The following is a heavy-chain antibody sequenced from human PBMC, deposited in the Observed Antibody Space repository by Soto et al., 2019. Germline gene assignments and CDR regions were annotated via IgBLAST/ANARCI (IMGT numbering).Heavy chain of an antibody. D-gene: IGHD3-22*01. CDR3: AREAYDTSSYSFDS. Sequence: PSQPLSLTRAISGDSVSSDNVAWNWIRQSPSRGLEWLGRTYYRSKWYNDYILSVKSRVTINPDTSKNQLSLQLNSVTPEDTAVYYCAREAYDTSSYSFDSWGPGILVTVSS. CDR1: GDSVSSDNVA. J-gene: IGHJ4*02. CDR2: TYYRSKWYN. V-gene: IGHV6-1*01.